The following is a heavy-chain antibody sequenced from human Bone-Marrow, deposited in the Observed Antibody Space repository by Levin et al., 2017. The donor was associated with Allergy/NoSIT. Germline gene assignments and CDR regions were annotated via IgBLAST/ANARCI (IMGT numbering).Heavy chain of an antibody. CDR1: GFTFSDYS. CDR3: ARGGYTTPFDY. V-gene: IGHV3-23*01. CDR2: IRASGETT. D-gene: IGHD3-16*02. Sequence: GGSLSLSCAASGFTFSDYSMTWVRQAPGEGLEWVSNIRASGETTFYADSVKGRFTISRDSSQNTLSLQMNSLRAEDTAIYYCARGGYTTPFDYWGPGTLVTVSS. J-gene: IGHJ4*02.